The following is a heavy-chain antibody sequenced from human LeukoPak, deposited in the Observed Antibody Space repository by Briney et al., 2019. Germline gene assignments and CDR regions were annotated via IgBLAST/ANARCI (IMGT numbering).Heavy chain of an antibody. D-gene: IGHD1-26*01. V-gene: IGHV5-51*01. CDR1: AYTFTNYW. Sequence: GESLKISCKDSAYTFTNYWIGWVRQMPGKGLEWMGIIWPGDSDTRYSPPFQGQVTISADKSISTAYLQWSSLKASDTAMYYCASTPRYSGSYGSSFDYWGQGTLVTVSS. CDR2: IWPGDSDT. J-gene: IGHJ4*02. CDR3: ASTPRYSGSYGSSFDY.